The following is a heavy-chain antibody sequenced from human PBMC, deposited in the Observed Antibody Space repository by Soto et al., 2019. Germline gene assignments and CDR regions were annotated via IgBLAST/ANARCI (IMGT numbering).Heavy chain of an antibody. CDR2: ISAYNGNT. CDR3: ARDRVSAEDTLGVFGY. D-gene: IGHD3-16*01. V-gene: IGHV1-18*01. Sequence: QVQLVQSGAEVKKPGASVKVSCKPSGYTFTNYGISWVRQAPGQGLEWMGWISAYNGNTHYAQKLQGRVTMTTDTSTSPAYMELRGLRSDDTAVYYCARDRVSAEDTLGVFGYWGQGTLVTVSS. CDR1: GYTFTNYG. J-gene: IGHJ4*02.